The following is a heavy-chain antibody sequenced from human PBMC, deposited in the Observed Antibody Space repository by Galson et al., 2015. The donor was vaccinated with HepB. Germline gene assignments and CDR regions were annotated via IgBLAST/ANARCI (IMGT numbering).Heavy chain of an antibody. CDR1: GFTFSSYA. CDR3: ARGANLWDIVVVPAAILWSGLFDY. D-gene: IGHD2-2*02. Sequence: SLRLSCAASGFTFSSYAMHWVRQAPGKGLEWVAVISYDGSNKYYADSVKGRFTISRDNSKNTLYLQMNSLRAEDTAVYYCARGANLWDIVVVPAAILWSGLFDYWGQGTLVTVSS. V-gene: IGHV3-30-3*01. J-gene: IGHJ4*02. CDR2: ISYDGSNK.